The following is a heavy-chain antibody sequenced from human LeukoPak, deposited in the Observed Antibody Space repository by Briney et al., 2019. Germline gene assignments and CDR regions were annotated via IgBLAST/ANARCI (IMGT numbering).Heavy chain of an antibody. Sequence: GGSLRLSCAASGFTFKNYWMHWVRQAPGKGPVWVSRINDDGSGTSYADSVKGRFTISRDDAKSTLYLQMNSLRAEDTAVYYCVRGGASTWSWGQGTLVTASS. CDR2: INDDGSGT. J-gene: IGHJ5*02. D-gene: IGHD2-15*01. CDR3: VRGGASTWS. V-gene: IGHV3-74*01. CDR1: GFTFKNYW.